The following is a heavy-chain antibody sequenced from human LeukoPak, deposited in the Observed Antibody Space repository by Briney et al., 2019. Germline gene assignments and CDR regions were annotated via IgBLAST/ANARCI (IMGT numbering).Heavy chain of an antibody. D-gene: IGHD5-12*01. Sequence: PGGSLRLSCAVSGFTFSRYEMHWVRQAPGKGLEWISYISSGGNSVYYADSVKGRFTISRDNAKNSLYLQMNSLRAEDTAVYYCATLWVATAGVDPWGQGTLVTVSS. V-gene: IGHV3-48*03. J-gene: IGHJ5*02. CDR2: ISSGGNSV. CDR3: ATLWVATAGVDP. CDR1: GFTFSRYE.